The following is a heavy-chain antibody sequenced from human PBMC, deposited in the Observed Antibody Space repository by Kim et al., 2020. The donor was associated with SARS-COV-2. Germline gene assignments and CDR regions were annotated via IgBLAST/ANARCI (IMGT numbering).Heavy chain of an antibody. D-gene: IGHD5-18*01. CDR1: GFTFSSYG. CDR2: IWYDGSNK. V-gene: IGHV3-33*03. Sequence: GGSLRLSCAASGFTFSSYGMHWVRQAPGKGLEWVAVIWYDGSNKYYVDSVKGRFTISRDKSKNTLYLQMNSLRAEDTAVYYCAKDLDAYSYGLWGQGTLVTVSS. J-gene: IGHJ4*02. CDR3: AKDLDAYSYGL.